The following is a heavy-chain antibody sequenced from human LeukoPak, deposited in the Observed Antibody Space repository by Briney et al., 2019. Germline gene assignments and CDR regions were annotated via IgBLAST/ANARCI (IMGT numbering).Heavy chain of an antibody. D-gene: IGHD1-1*01. J-gene: IGHJ4*02. CDR3: ASSGTTGTNLDY. Sequence: SETLSLTCAVYGRSFSGYYWSWIRQPPGKGLEWIGEINHSGSTNYNPSLKGRVTISVDTSKNQFSLKLSSVTAADTAVYYCASSGTTGTNLDYWGQGTLVTVSS. V-gene: IGHV4-34*01. CDR2: INHSGST. CDR1: GRSFSGYY.